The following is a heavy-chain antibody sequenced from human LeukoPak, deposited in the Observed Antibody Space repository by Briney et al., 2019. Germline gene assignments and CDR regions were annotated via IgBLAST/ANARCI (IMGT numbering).Heavy chain of an antibody. Sequence: GGSLRLSCAASGFTFSNYAMSWVRQAPGKGLEWVSTISNIGGSTYYADSVKGRFTISRDTSKNTLYLQMNSLRAEDTAVYYCAREPVLVYCSSTSCYLDAFDIWGQGTMVTVSS. D-gene: IGHD2-2*01. V-gene: IGHV3-23*01. J-gene: IGHJ3*02. CDR2: ISNIGGST. CDR3: AREPVLVYCSSTSCYLDAFDI. CDR1: GFTFSNYA.